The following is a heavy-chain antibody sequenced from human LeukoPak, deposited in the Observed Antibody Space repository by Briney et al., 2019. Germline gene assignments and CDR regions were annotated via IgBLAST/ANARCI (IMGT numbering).Heavy chain of an antibody. CDR2: IKQDGSEK. CDR1: GFTFSSYW. J-gene: IGHJ3*02. CDR3: ARPYYYDSSGYYPLDAFDI. V-gene: IGHV3-7*04. Sequence: GGSLRLSCAASGFTFSSYWMSWVRQAPGKGLEWVANIKQDGSEKYYVDSVKGRFTISRDNAKNSLYLQMNSLRAEDTAVYYCARPYYYDSSGYYPLDAFDIWGQGTMVTVSS. D-gene: IGHD3-22*01.